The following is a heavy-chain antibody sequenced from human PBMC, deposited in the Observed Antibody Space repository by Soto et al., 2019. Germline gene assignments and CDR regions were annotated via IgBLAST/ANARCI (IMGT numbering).Heavy chain of an antibody. CDR3: VRGGDDYGYYFS. CDR1: GGTFSSYA. CDR2: IIPIFGTA. D-gene: IGHD3-22*01. V-gene: IGHV1-69*06. J-gene: IGHJ5*02. Sequence: QVQLVQSGAEVKQPGSSVKVSCKASGGTFSSYAISWVRQAPGQGLEWMGGIIPIFGTANYAQKFQGRVTITADKSTSTAYMELSSLRSEDTAVDYCVRGGDDYGYYFSWGQGTLVTVSS.